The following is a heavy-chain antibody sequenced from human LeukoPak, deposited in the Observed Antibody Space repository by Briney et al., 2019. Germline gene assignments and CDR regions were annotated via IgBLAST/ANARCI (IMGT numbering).Heavy chain of an antibody. CDR2: ISAYNGNT. V-gene: IGHV1-18*01. CDR3: ARGATYYYYYYGMDV. Sequence: ASVKVSCKASGYTFTSYGISWVRQAPGQGLEWMGWISAYNGNTNYAQKLQGRVTMTTDTSTSTAYMELRSLRSDDTAVYYCARGATYYYYYYGMDVWGQGTTVTVSS. J-gene: IGHJ6*02. D-gene: IGHD5-12*01. CDR1: GYTFTSYG.